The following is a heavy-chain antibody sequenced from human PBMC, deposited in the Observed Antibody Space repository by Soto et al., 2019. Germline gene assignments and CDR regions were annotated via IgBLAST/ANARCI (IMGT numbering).Heavy chain of an antibody. V-gene: IGHV1-2*02. CDR3: AKELQRGMDV. J-gene: IGHJ6*02. Sequence: QVHLVQSGAEVKQPGASVKVSCKASGYTFSVYHMHWVRQAPGQGLEWMGWVHPNSGGTNYAQSFEGRVTMTRDTSINTAYIELSRLTSDDTAVYYCAKELQRGMDVWGQGTTVTVSS. CDR1: GYTFSVYH. D-gene: IGHD4-4*01. CDR2: VHPNSGGT.